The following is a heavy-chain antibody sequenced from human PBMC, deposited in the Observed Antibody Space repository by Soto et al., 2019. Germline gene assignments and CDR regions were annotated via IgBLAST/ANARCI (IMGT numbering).Heavy chain of an antibody. CDR2: IYYSGST. CDR1: GGSISSGDYY. Sequence: SETLSLTCTVSGGSISSGDYYWSWIRQPPGKGLEWIGYIYYSGSTYYNPSLKSRVTISVDTSKNQFSLKLSSVTAADTAVYCCARVSLVRGVIITTSYYYGMDVWGQGTTVTVSS. CDR3: ARVSLVRGVIITTSYYYGMDV. J-gene: IGHJ6*02. D-gene: IGHD3-10*01. V-gene: IGHV4-30-4*01.